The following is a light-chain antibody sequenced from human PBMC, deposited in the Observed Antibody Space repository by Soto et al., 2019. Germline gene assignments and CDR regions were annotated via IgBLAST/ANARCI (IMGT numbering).Light chain of an antibody. CDR1: QSISSW. CDR3: QQYNSYSST. J-gene: IGKJ1*01. V-gene: IGKV1-5*01. CDR2: DAS. Sequence: DIQMTQSPSTLSASVGDRVTITCRASQSISSWLAWYQQKPGKAPKLLIYDASSLESGVPSRFSGSGYGTHFTLTISSLQPDDFAAYYCQQYNSYSSTFGHGTKVEIK.